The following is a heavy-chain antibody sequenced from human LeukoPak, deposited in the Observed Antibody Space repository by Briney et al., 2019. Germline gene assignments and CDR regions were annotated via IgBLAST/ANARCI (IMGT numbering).Heavy chain of an antibody. CDR1: GFTLSSDG. V-gene: IGHV3-30*03. CDR2: ISYDGSHK. J-gene: IGHJ3*02. D-gene: IGHD2/OR15-2a*01. CDR3: ATASRLSYDTFDI. Sequence: PGGSLRLSCAASGFTLSSDGMHWVRQALGKGLEWVAVISYDGSHKYYADFVKGRFTISRDNSKNTLYLQMNSLRAEDTAVYYCATASRLSYDTFDIWGQGTVVTVSS.